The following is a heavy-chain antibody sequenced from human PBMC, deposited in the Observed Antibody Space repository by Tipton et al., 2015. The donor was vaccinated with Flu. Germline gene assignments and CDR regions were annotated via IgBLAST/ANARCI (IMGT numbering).Heavy chain of an antibody. V-gene: IGHV5-51*01. D-gene: IGHD6-19*01. CDR2: IYPGDSDT. CDR3: ARQGGSIAVAGLVY. CDR1: GYTFSNDW. J-gene: IGHJ4*02. Sequence: QLVQSGAEVKKAGESLKISCKGSGYTFSNDWIGWVRQRPGKGLEWMGIIYPGDSDTRYSPSFQGHVTISADESTNTAYLQWTSLKASDTAMYYCARQGGSIAVAGLVYWGQGTLVTVSS.